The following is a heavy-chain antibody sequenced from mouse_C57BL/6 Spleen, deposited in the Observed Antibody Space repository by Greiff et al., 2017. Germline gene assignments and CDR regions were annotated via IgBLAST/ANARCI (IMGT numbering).Heavy chain of an antibody. D-gene: IGHD2-3*01. CDR3: ARRDGYYGDY. J-gene: IGHJ2*01. CDR1: GYTFTDYY. CDR2: INPNNGGT. V-gene: IGHV1-26*01. Sequence: VQLQQSGPELVKPGASVKISCKASGYTFTDYYMNWVKQSHGKSLEWIGDINPNNGGTSYNQKFKGKATLTVDKSSSTASMELRSLTYEESAVYYCARRDGYYGDYWGQGTTLTVSS.